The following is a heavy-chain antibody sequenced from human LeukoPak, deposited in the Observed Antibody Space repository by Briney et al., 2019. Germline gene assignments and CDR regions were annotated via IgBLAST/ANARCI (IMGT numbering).Heavy chain of an antibody. V-gene: IGHV3-30*02. CDR1: GFTFSIYG. CDR2: IRYDGSNK. Sequence: GGSLRLSCAASGFTFSIYGMHWVRQAPGKGLEWVAFIRYDGSNKYYADSVKGRFTISRDNSKNTLYLQMNSLRAEDTAVYYCAKDYYYDSSGYYYLDYWGQGTLVTVSS. J-gene: IGHJ4*02. CDR3: AKDYYYDSSGYYYLDY. D-gene: IGHD3-22*01.